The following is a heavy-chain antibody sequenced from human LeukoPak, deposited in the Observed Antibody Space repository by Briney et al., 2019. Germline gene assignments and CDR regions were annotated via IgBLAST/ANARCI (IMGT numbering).Heavy chain of an antibody. J-gene: IGHJ1*01. V-gene: IGHV1-2*02. Sequence: ASVKVSCKASGYGFSDYYMHWVRQAPGQGLEYMGWINPNSGDNSCAQKFQGRVSMTRDTSITTLYMELTSLRSDDTAVYYCARDDYDTSVPIYFQHWGQGTLVTVSS. D-gene: IGHD3-22*01. CDR2: INPNSGDN. CDR3: ARDDYDTSVPIYFQH. CDR1: GYGFSDYY.